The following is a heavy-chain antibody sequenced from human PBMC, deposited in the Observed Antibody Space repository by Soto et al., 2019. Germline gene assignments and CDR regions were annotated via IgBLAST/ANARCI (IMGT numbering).Heavy chain of an antibody. D-gene: IGHD6-19*01. J-gene: IGHJ5*02. CDR2: FYSSGSI. V-gene: IGHV4-31*03. Sequence: SETLSLTCFVSGYSITAGGYYWSWIRHHPGKGLEWIGSFYSSGSIIYNPSLRSRVSISGDTSSNQFSMSLTSVTAADTARYYCARMYSSGSGWFHPWSQGTLVTVS. CDR3: ARMYSSGSGWFHP. CDR1: GYSITAGGYY.